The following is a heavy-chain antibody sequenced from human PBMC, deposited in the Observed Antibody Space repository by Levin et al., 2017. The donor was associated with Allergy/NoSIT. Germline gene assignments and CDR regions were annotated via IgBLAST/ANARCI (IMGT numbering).Heavy chain of an antibody. J-gene: IGHJ4*02. D-gene: IGHD6-19*01. CDR3: ARDPAPGIAVAAFYFDY. CDR1: GFTFSSYA. CDR2: ISSNGGST. V-gene: IGHV3-64*01. Sequence: GGSLRLSCAASGFTFSSYAMHWVRQAPGKGLEYVSAISSNGGSTYYANSVKGRFTISRDNSKNTLYLQMGSLRAEDMAVYYCARDPAPGIAVAAFYFDYWGQGTLVTVSS.